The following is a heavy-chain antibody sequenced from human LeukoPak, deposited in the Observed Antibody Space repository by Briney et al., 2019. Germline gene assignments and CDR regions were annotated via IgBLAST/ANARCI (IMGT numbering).Heavy chain of an antibody. CDR3: ARGMVRGVMGAFDI. Sequence: GGSLRLSCAASGFTFSSYAMTWVRQAPGKGLEWVSTISGSGGSTYYADSVKGRFTISRDNSKNTLYLQMNSLRAEDTAVYYCARGMVRGVMGAFDIWGQGTMVTVSS. D-gene: IGHD3-10*01. CDR1: GFTFSSYA. V-gene: IGHV3-23*01. J-gene: IGHJ3*02. CDR2: ISGSGGST.